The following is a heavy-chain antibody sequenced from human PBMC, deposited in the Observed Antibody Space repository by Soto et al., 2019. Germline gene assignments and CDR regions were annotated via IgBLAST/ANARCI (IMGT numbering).Heavy chain of an antibody. Sequence: GASVKVSCKASGYTFTSYAMHWVRQAPGQRLEWMGWINAGNGNTKYSQKFQGRVTITRDTSASTAYMELSSLRSEDTAVYYCARAPLYYDILTGPYGGSNGMDVWGQGTTVTVSS. V-gene: IGHV1-3*01. D-gene: IGHD3-9*01. CDR1: GYTFTSYA. CDR3: ARAPLYYDILTGPYGGSNGMDV. CDR2: INAGNGNT. J-gene: IGHJ6*02.